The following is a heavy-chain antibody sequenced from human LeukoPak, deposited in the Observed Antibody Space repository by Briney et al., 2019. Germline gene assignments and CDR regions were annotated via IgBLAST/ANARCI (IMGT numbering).Heavy chain of an antibody. D-gene: IGHD5-18*01. CDR2: IYYSGST. CDR1: GDSISSYY. Sequence: SETLSLTCTVSGDSISSYYWSWIRQPPGKGLEWIGYIYYSGSTNYNTSLKSRLTIAVDTSKNQFSLKLSSVTAADTAVYYCARGSYTAMVSYYYYYMDVWGKGTTVTVSS. J-gene: IGHJ6*03. V-gene: IGHV4-59*01. CDR3: ARGSYTAMVSYYYYYMDV.